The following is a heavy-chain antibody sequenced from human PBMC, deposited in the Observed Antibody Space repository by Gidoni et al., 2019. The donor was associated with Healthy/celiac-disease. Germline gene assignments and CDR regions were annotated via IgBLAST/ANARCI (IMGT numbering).Heavy chain of an antibody. D-gene: IGHD3-3*01. Sequence: QITLKESGPTLVKPTQTLTLTCTFSGFSLSPRAVGVVWIRQPPGKALEWLALIYWNDDKRYSPSLKSRLTITKDTSKNQVVLTMTNMDPVDTATYYCAHSLYDFWSGYHYYYYGMDVWGQGTTVTVSS. CDR3: AHSLYDFWSGYHYYYYGMDV. CDR2: IYWNDDK. V-gene: IGHV2-5*01. J-gene: IGHJ6*02. CDR1: GFSLSPRAVG.